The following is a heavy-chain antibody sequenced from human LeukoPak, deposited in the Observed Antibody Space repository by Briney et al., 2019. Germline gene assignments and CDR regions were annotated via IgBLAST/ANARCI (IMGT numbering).Heavy chain of an antibody. CDR2: IYYSGST. J-gene: IGHJ3*02. D-gene: IGHD6-13*01. CDR1: GGSISSGGYH. Sequence: SQTLSLTCTVSGGSISSGGYHWSWIRQHPGKGLEWIGYIYYSGSTYYNPSLKSRVTISVDTSKNQFSLKLSSVTAADTAVYYCARSSSSWHDAFDIWGQGTMVTVSS. V-gene: IGHV4-31*03. CDR3: ARSSSSWHDAFDI.